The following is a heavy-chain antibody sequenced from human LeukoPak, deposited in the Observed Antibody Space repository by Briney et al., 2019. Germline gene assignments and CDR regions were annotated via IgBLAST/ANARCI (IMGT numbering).Heavy chain of an antibody. D-gene: IGHD3-3*01. J-gene: IGHJ4*02. CDR1: GFTFSSYA. Sequence: PGGSLRLSCAASGFTFSSYAMSWVRQAPGKGLEWVSAISCSGGSTYYADSVKGRFTISRDNSKNTLYLQMNSLRAEDTAVYYCAKGQGDFWSGYSGTFDYWGQGPLVTVSS. CDR2: ISCSGGST. CDR3: AKGQGDFWSGYSGTFDY. V-gene: IGHV3-23*01.